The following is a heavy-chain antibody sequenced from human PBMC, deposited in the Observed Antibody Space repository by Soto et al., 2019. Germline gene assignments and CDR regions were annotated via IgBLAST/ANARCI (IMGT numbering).Heavy chain of an antibody. CDR1: GFTFGSFA. D-gene: IGHD3-22*01. J-gene: IGHJ4*02. CDR2: ISYDGGNR. CDR3: ARDPDINAYYVFDY. V-gene: IGHV3-30-3*01. Sequence: GGSLRLSCAASGFTFGSFAMHWVRQAPGKGLEWVAVISYDGGNRYYADSVKGRFTISRDNFKNTLYLQMNSLRAEDTAVYYCARDPDINAYYVFDYWGQGTLVTVS.